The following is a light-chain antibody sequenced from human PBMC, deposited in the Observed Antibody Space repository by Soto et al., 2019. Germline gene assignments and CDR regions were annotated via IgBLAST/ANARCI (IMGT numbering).Light chain of an antibody. Sequence: EIVLTQSPGTLSLSPGERATLSCRASQSVSSTYLAWYQQRPGQAPRLLIYGASGRATGIPDRFSGSGSGTDLTLTISRLEPEDFAVYYCQLYGSSPPVTFGQGTRLEIK. CDR1: QSVSSTY. J-gene: IGKJ5*01. V-gene: IGKV3-20*01. CDR2: GAS. CDR3: QLYGSSPPVT.